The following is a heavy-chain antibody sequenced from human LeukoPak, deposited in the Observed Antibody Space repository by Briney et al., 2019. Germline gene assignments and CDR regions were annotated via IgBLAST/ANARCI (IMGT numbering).Heavy chain of an antibody. V-gene: IGHV1-69*13. CDR1: GGTFSSYA. CDR3: ARVGERFAGLYNWFDP. D-gene: IGHD3-10*01. CDR2: IIPIFGTA. J-gene: IGHJ5*02. Sequence: SVTVSCKASGGTFSSYAISWVRQAPGQGLEWMGGIIPIFGTANYAQKFQGRVTITADESTSTAYMELSSLRSEDTAVYYCARVGERFAGLYNWFDPWGQGTLVTVSS.